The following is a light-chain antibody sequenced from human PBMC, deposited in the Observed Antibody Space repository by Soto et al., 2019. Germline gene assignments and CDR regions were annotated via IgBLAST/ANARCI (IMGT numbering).Light chain of an antibody. Sequence: DIRLTQSPSTLSASVGDRVTITCRASQSISDRLAWYQQKSGKAPRLLIYRASSLENGVPSRFSGSGFGTEFTLTISSLQPDDFATYYCQQYALSSAITFGQGTKLDI. CDR1: QSISDR. CDR2: RAS. J-gene: IGKJ2*01. CDR3: QQYALSSAIT. V-gene: IGKV1-5*03.